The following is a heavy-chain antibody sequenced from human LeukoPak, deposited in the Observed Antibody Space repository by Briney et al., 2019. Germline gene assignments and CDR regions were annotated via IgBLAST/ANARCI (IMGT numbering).Heavy chain of an antibody. CDR2: IYYSGST. V-gene: IGHV4-61*08. D-gene: IGHD5-24*01. CDR3: ARERWLQLRDYYYYYGMDV. Sequence: SQTLSLTCTVSGGSISSGGYYWSWIRQPPGKGLEWIGYIYYSGSTNYNPSLKSRVTISVDTSKNQFSLKLSSVTAADTAVYYCARERWLQLRDYYYYYGMDVWGQGTTITVSS. J-gene: IGHJ6*02. CDR1: GGSISSGGYY.